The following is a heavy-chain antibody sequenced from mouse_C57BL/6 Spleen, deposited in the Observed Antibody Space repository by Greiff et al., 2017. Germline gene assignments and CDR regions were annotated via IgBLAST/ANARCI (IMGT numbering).Heavy chain of an antibody. CDR1: GYTFTSYW. D-gene: IGHD2-4*01. V-gene: IGHV1-55*01. Sequence: VQLQQPGAELVKPGASVQMSCKASGYTFTSYWITWVKQRPGQGLEWIGDIYPGSGSTNYNEKFKSKATLTVDTSSSTAYMQLSSLTSEDSAVYYSARERIGLPDDWGQGTTLTVSS. CDR2: IYPGSGST. CDR3: ARERIGLPDD. J-gene: IGHJ2*01.